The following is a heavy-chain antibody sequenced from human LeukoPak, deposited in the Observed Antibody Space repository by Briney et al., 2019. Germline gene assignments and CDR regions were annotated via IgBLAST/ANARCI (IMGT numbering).Heavy chain of an antibody. J-gene: IGHJ4*02. V-gene: IGHV4-59*01. D-gene: IGHD2-2*01. CDR2: IYYSGST. CDR3: ARAGGYCSSTSCSHYFDY. Sequence: PSETLSLTCTVSGGSISSYYWSWIRQPPGKGLEWIGYIYYSGSTNYNPFLKSRVTISVDTSKNQFSLKLSSVTAADTAVYYCARAGGYCSSTSCSHYFDYWGQGTLVTVSS. CDR1: GGSISSYY.